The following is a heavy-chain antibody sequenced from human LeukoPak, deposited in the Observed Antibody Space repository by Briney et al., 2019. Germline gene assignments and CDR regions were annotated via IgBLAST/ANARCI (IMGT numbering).Heavy chain of an antibody. V-gene: IGHV4-34*01. CDR1: GGSFSGYY. Sequence: SETLSLTCAVYGGSFSGYYWSWIRQPPGKGLEWIGEINHSGSTNYNPSLKSRVTISVDTSKNQFSLKLSSVTAADTAVYYCARDQWLGSGGWFDPWGQGTLVTVSS. CDR2: INHSGST. J-gene: IGHJ5*02. D-gene: IGHD6-19*01. CDR3: ARDQWLGSGGWFDP.